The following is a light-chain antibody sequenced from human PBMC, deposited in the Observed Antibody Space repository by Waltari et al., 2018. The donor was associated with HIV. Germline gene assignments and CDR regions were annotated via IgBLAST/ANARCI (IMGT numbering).Light chain of an antibody. J-gene: IGLJ2*01. CDR1: SSTIGVNY. Sequence: QSVLTQPPSLSAAPGQKVSITCSGSSSTIGVNYVSWYQQFPRTAPKHLIYDNNELPSGIPDRFSGSKSGTSATLDITGLRTGDEADYYCVSWDSSLRGVLFGGGTKLTVL. CDR2: DNN. CDR3: VSWDSSLRGVL. V-gene: IGLV1-51*01.